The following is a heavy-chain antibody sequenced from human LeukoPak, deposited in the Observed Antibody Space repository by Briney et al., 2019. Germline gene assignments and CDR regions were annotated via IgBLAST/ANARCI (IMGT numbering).Heavy chain of an antibody. CDR3: ARVRMVRGVISLFDY. D-gene: IGHD3-10*01. CDR2: IYNTGSA. J-gene: IGHJ4*02. V-gene: IGHV4-31*11. Sequence: SETLSLTCAVSGGSISSGTHYWNWIRQHPGQGLEWIGHIYNTGSAYYNPSLMSRVSISIDTSENQFSLKLSPVTAADTAVYYCARVRMVRGVISLFDYWGQGTLVTVSS. CDR1: GGSISSGTHY.